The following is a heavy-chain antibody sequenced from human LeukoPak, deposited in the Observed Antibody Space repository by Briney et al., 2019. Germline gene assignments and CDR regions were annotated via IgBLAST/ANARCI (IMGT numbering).Heavy chain of an antibody. Sequence: SVKVSCMASGGTFRNFGLNWVRQAPGQGLEWMGGIIPILGTAQYAQKLQGRVTTTADESPRTGYMEMRSLRYEGTAVYFGARPQNYDRAFDSWGQGTMVTVSS. J-gene: IGHJ3*02. CDR3: ARPQNYDRAFDS. CDR1: GGTFRNFG. V-gene: IGHV1-69*13. D-gene: IGHD3-9*01. CDR2: IIPILGTA.